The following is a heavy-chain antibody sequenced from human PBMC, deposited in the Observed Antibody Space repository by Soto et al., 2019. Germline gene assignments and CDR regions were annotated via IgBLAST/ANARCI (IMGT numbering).Heavy chain of an antibody. CDR1: GFTFSSYW. J-gene: IGHJ6*02. V-gene: IGHV3-7*03. D-gene: IGHD5-12*01. CDR2: IKADGTEK. CDR3: VTAVRGYNANGDL. Sequence: GGSLRLSCVGSGFTFSSYWMGWVRQTPGKGLEWVATIKADGTEKYYVDSVKGRFTFSRDDAKTSVYLEMNSLRAEDTAVYYCVTAVRGYNANGDLWGQGTTVTVSS.